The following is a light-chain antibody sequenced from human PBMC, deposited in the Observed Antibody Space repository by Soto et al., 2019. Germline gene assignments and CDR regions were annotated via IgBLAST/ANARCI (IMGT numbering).Light chain of an antibody. CDR1: QGISSY. CDR2: DAS. J-gene: IGKJ5*01. CDR3: QQLDSYPIT. V-gene: IGKV1-9*01. Sequence: DIQLTQSPSFLSASVGDRVTITCRASQGISSYLAWYQQKPGKAPKLLIYDASTLQSGVPSRFSGSGSWTEFTLTISSLQPEDFATYYCQQLDSYPITFGQGTRLEIK.